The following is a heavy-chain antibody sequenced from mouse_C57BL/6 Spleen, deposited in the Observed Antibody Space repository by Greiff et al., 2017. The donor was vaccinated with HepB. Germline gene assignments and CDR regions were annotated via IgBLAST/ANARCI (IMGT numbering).Heavy chain of an antibody. Sequence: VQLKESGPELVKPGASVKISCKASGYSFTDYNMNWVKQRNGKSLEWIGVINPNYGTTSYNQKFKGKATLTVDQSSSTAYMQLSSLTSEDSAVYYCARRAYDYDDAMDYWGQGTSVTVSS. J-gene: IGHJ4*01. CDR2: INPNYGTT. CDR1: GYSFTDYN. D-gene: IGHD2-4*01. V-gene: IGHV1-39*01. CDR3: ARRAYDYDDAMDY.